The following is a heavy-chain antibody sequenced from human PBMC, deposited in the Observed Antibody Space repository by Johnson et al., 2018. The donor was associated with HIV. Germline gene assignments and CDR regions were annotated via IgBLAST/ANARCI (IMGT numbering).Heavy chain of an antibody. CDR2: IRYDGSNK. Sequence: QVQLVESGGGVVQPGGSLRLSCAASGFTFSTYGMHWVRQAPGKGLEWVAFIRYDGSNKYYADSVKGRFTISRDNSKNTLYLQMSSLRVEDTAVYCCARDWSWRGSLKGGGAFDIWGQGTLVTVSA. CDR3: ARDWSWRGSLKGGGAFDI. J-gene: IGHJ3*02. D-gene: IGHD1-26*01. V-gene: IGHV3-30*02. CDR1: GFTFSTYG.